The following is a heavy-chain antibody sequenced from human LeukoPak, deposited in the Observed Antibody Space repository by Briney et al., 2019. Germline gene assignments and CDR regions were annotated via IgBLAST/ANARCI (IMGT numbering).Heavy chain of an antibody. J-gene: IGHJ3*02. CDR3: ARGGYCSGGSCPGAFDI. Sequence: PSETLSLTCAVSGGSISSGDYSWCWIRQQPGKGLEWIGYIYYSGSTYYNPSLKSRVTISVDRSKNQFSLKLSSVTAADTAVYYCARGGYCSGGSCPGAFDIWGQGTKVTVSS. V-gene: IGHV4-30-2*01. CDR2: IYYSGST. CDR1: GGSISSGDYS. D-gene: IGHD2-15*01.